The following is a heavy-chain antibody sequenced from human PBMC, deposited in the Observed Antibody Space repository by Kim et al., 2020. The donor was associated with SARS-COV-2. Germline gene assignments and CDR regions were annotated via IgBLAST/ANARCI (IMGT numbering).Heavy chain of an antibody. CDR1: GLTFSDYS. J-gene: IGHJ4*02. CDR3: ATEAAADPIEFDY. D-gene: IGHD6-13*01. V-gene: IGHV3-30-3*01. CDR2: ISYDGSNK. Sequence: GGSLRLSCAASGLTFSDYSMHWVRQAPGKGLEWVAFISYDGSNKYYADSVKGRFTISRDNSKNTLYLQMSSLRVEDTAVYYCATEAAADPIEFDYWGQGTLVTVSS.